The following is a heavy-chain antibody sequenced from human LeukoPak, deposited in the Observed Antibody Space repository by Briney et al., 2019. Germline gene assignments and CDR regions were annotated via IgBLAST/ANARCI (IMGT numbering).Heavy chain of an antibody. CDR3: ARDRHYYGSGFDY. Sequence: ETLSLTCTVSGGSISSSSYYWSWIRQPPGKGLEWIGYIYYSGSTNYNPSLKSRVTISVDTSKNQFSLKLSSVTAADTAVYYCARDRHYYGSGFDYWGQGTLVTVSS. J-gene: IGHJ4*02. V-gene: IGHV4-61*01. CDR2: IYYSGST. CDR1: GGSISSSSYY. D-gene: IGHD3-10*01.